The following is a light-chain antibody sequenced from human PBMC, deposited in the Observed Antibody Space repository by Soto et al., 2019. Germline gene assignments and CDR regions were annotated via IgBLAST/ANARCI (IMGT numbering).Light chain of an antibody. Sequence: VMTQSPATLSVSPGERAALSCRASQSVSSNLAWYQQKPGQAPRLLIYDASTRATAVPARFTASGSGTEFTLTISSLQPDDFATYYCQQYNSYYFGGGTKVDIK. J-gene: IGKJ4*01. CDR1: QSVSSN. CDR2: DAS. CDR3: QQYNSYY. V-gene: IGKV3-15*01.